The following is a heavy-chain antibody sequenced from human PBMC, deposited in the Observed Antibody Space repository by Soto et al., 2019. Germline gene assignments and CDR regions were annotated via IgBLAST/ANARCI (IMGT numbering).Heavy chain of an antibody. D-gene: IGHD6-19*01. Sequence: ASVKVSCKASGYTFTSYGISWVRQAPGQGLEWMGWISAYNGNTNYAQKLQGRVTMTTDTSTSTAYMERRSLRADDTAVYYCARRHRRSIAVAGYGMDVWGQVTTVTVS. CDR2: ISAYNGNT. CDR3: ARRHRRSIAVAGYGMDV. V-gene: IGHV1-18*01. J-gene: IGHJ6*02. CDR1: GYTFTSYG.